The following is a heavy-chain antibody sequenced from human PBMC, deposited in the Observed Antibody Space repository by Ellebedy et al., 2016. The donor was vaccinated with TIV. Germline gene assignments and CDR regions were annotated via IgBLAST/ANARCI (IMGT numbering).Heavy chain of an antibody. CDR1: GGSVSSGSYY. CDR3: AREYFDSSGYLGT. CDR2: IYYSGST. J-gene: IGHJ4*02. Sequence: GSLRLSXTVSGGSVSSGSYYWSWIRQPPGKGLEWIGYIYYSGSTNNNPSLKSRVTISVDTSKNQFSLKLSSVTAADTAVYYCAREYFDSSGYLGTWGQGTLVTVSS. V-gene: IGHV4-61*01. D-gene: IGHD3-22*01.